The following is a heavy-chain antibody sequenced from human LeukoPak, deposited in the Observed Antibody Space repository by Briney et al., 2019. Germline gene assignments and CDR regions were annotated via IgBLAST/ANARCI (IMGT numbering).Heavy chain of an antibody. CDR1: GFTFSSYA. V-gene: IGHV3-30-3*01. J-gene: IGHJ3*01. CDR3: ALREGP. CDR2: ISYYGSNK. Sequence: TGGSLRLSCAASGFTFSSYAMHWVRQAPAKGLEWVAVISYYGSNKYYADSVKGRFTISRDNSKNTLYLQMNSLRAEDTAVYYCALREGPWGQGTMVTVSS.